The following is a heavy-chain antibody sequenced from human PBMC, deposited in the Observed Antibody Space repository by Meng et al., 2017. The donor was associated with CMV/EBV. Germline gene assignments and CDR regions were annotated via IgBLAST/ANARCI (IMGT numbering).Heavy chain of an antibody. D-gene: IGHD1-20*01. J-gene: IGHJ6*02. V-gene: IGHV3-9*01. CDR1: GFTFDDYA. CDR2: IRWNSGSI. CDR3: AKDLSPSITGTPGYYYYGMDV. Sequence: SLKISCAASGFTFDDYAMHWVRQAPGKGLEWVSGIRWNSGSIGYADSVKGRFTISRDNAKNSLYLQMNSLRAEDTALYYCAKDLSPSITGTPGYYYYGMDVWGQGTTVTVSS.